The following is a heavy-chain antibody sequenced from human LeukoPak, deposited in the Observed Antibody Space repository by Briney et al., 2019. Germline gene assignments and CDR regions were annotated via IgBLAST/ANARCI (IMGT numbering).Heavy chain of an antibody. CDR3: AREGRVILSPVYYMDV. CDR2: IKQDGSEK. Sequence: GGSLRLSCAASGFTFSSCWMSWVRQAPGKGLEWVANIKQDGSEKYYVDSVKGRFTISRDNAKNSLYLQMNSLRAEDTAVYYCAREGRVILSPVYYMDVWGKGTTVTVSS. J-gene: IGHJ6*03. V-gene: IGHV3-7*01. CDR1: GFTFSSCW.